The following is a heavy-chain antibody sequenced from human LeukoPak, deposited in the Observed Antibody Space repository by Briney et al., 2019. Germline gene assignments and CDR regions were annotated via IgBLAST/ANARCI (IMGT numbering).Heavy chain of an antibody. CDR2: ISSDGSNK. J-gene: IGHJ3*01. D-gene: IGHD1-26*01. CDR3: ARGRRTLIVGATRNAFDV. Sequence: SCKASGYTFTSYYMHWVRQAPGKGLEWVAFISSDGSNKYYADSVKGRFSISRDNSKNTLFLQMNSLRPEDTAVYYCARGRRTLIVGATRNAFDVWGQGTIVTVSS. CDR1: GYTFTSYY. V-gene: IGHV3-30*04.